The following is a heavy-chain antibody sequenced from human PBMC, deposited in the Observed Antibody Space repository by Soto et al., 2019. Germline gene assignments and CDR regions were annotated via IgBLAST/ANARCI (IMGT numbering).Heavy chain of an antibody. CDR3: ARAHGPYYDSSYYGLARNYFDY. V-gene: IGHV3-30-3*01. D-gene: IGHD3-22*01. J-gene: IGHJ4*02. CDR1: GFTFSSHA. Sequence: GGSLRLSCAATGFTFSSHAMYWVRQAPGKGLEWVSVISFDGTNKYYAESVRGRYTISRDNSKNVLYLDMNSLRPDDTAIYYCARAHGPYYDSSYYGLARNYFDYWGQGALVTVS. CDR2: ISFDGTNK.